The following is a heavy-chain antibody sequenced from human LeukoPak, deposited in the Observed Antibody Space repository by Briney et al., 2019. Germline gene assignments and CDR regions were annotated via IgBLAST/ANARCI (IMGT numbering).Heavy chain of an antibody. CDR3: ARDIPFDWLFYRFDP. D-gene: IGHD3-9*01. J-gene: IGHJ5*02. Sequence: PSETLSLTCTVPGGSISSYYWSWIRQPAGKGLEWIGRIYTSGSTNYNPSLKSRVTMSVDTSKNQFSLKLSSVTAADTAVYYCARDIPFDWLFYRFDPWGQGTLVTVSS. CDR1: GGSISSYY. V-gene: IGHV4-4*07. CDR2: IYTSGST.